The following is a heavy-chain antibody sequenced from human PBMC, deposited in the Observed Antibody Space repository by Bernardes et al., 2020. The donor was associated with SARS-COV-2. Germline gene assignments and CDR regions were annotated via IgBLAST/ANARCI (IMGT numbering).Heavy chain of an antibody. CDR1: GFTFRSHH. Sequence: VESLSLSCAASGFTFRSHHMSWVRQVPGKGLEWVCIISGGGDTYYADSVKGRFTLSRDNSKNTLYLQMNSLRAEDTAVYYCARGGGYNWNYDHFDYWGQGTLVTVSS. CDR3: ARGGGYNWNYDHFDY. V-gene: IGHV3-23*01. CDR2: ISGGGDT. J-gene: IGHJ4*02. D-gene: IGHD1-7*01.